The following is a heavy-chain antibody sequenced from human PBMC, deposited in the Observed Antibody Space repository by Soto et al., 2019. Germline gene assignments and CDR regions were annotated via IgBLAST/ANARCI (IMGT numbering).Heavy chain of an antibody. CDR3: ARDRDDYGSGNYYNRIDF. V-gene: IGHV1-69*01. Sequence: QVQLVQSGAEVKKPGSSVKVSCKASGGIFSTYAISWLRQAPGQGLEWMGGIIPIFGTPNYAQRFQGRVTITADESTSTAYMELSILRSEDTAVYYCARDRDDYGSGNYYNRIDFWGQGTLVTVFS. CDR2: IIPIFGTP. CDR1: GGIFSTYA. J-gene: IGHJ4*02. D-gene: IGHD3-10*01.